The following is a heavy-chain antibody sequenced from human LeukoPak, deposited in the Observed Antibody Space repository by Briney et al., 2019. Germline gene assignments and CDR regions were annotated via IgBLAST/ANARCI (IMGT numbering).Heavy chain of an antibody. J-gene: IGHJ6*04. CDR2: ISYDGGNK. Sequence: GRSLSPACAASGFTFSSYGMHCVRHAPGEWLEWLAVISYDGGNKYYADSVKGRFTISRDNSKNTLYLQMNSLRAEDTAVYYCARAMGEDYYYGMDVWGKGTTVTVSS. D-gene: IGHD2-21*01. CDR3: ARAMGEDYYYGMDV. V-gene: IGHV3-30*04. CDR1: GFTFSSYG.